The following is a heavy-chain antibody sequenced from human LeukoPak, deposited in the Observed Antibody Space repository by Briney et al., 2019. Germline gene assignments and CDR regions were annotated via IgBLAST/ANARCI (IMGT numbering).Heavy chain of an antibody. J-gene: IGHJ4*02. V-gene: IGHV1-69*01. CDR2: IIPIFGTA. CDR1: GGTFSSYA. CDR3: AKDFYDSTGPYSRGVH. D-gene: IGHD3-22*01. Sequence: SVKVSCKASGGTFSSYAISWVRQAPGQGLEWMGGIIPIFGTANYAQKFQGRVTITADESTSTAYMELSSLRPEDTAIYYCAKDFYDSTGPYSRGVHWGQGTLVTVSS.